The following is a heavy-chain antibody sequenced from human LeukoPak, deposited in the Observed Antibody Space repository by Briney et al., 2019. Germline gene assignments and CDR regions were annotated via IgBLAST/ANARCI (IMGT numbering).Heavy chain of an antibody. CDR1: GGSISNYY. D-gene: IGHD1-26*01. CDR2: IYSSGIT. Sequence: SETLSLTCTVSGGSISNYYWSWIRQPAGKGLEWVGRIYSSGITNYNPSLKSRVAMSVDTSKNQFSLRLTSVTAADTAVYYCARAGPGVGASTPNLDYWGQGTLVTVSS. J-gene: IGHJ4*02. CDR3: ARAGPGVGASTPNLDY. V-gene: IGHV4-4*07.